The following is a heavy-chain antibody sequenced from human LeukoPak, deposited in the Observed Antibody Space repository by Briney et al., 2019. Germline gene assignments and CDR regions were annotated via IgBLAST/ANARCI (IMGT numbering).Heavy chain of an antibody. J-gene: IGHJ4*02. CDR3: ARGLRSGYDSLRSPDFDY. V-gene: IGHV1-8*01. D-gene: IGHD5-12*01. CDR1: GYTFTSYD. CDR2: MNPNSGNT. Sequence: ASVKVSCKASGYTFTSYDINWVRQATGQGLEWMGWMNPNSGNTGYAQKFQGRVTMTRNTSISTAYMELSSLRSEDTAVYYCARGLRSGYDSLRSPDFDYWGQGTLVTVSS.